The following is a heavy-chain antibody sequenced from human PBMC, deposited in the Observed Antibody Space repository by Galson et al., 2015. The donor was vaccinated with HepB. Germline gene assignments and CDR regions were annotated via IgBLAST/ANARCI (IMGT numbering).Heavy chain of an antibody. Sequence: SLRLSCAASGFTFSSYAMHWVRQAPGKGLEYVSAVSSNGGGTYYADSVKGRFTISRDNSKNTLYLQMSSLRAEDTAVYYCVKVGETGTTRGTYFDYWGQGTLVTVSS. V-gene: IGHV3-64D*06. CDR2: VSSNGGGT. CDR3: VKVGETGTTRGTYFDY. D-gene: IGHD1-7*01. J-gene: IGHJ4*02. CDR1: GFTFSSYA.